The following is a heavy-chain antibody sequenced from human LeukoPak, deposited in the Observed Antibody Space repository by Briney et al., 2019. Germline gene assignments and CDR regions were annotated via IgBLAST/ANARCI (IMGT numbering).Heavy chain of an antibody. J-gene: IGHJ6*03. CDR1: GFAFSSYS. CDR3: AKAYSSSDYYYMDV. V-gene: IGHV3-23*01. Sequence: PGGSLRLSCEAAGFAFSSYSMHWVRQAPGKGLEWVSAISASGGSTYYADSMKGRFTISRDNSKNTLYLQMNSLRAEDTAVYYCAKAYSSSDYYYMDVWDKGTTVTVSS. CDR2: ISASGGST. D-gene: IGHD6-6*01.